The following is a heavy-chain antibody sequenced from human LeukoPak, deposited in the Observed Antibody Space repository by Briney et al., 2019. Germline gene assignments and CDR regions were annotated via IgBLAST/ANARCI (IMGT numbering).Heavy chain of an antibody. CDR1: GASISDYF. J-gene: IGHJ4*02. CDR2: LLFRGSV. Sequence: PSETLSLTCIVSGASISDYFWSWVRQSPGKGLEWIASLLFRGSVHYNPSLKSRVAISVDTSKNQFSLKLSSVTAADTAVYYCARTSYSSSWYYFDYWGQGTLVTVSS. V-gene: IGHV4-59*01. D-gene: IGHD6-13*01. CDR3: ARTSYSSSWYYFDY.